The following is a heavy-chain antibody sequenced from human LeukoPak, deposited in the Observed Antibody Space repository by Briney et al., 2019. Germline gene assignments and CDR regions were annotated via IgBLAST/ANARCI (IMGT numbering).Heavy chain of an antibody. Sequence: SGPTLVKPTQTLTLTCTFSGFSLSTSGVGVGWVRQPPGKALEWLALIYWDHDKRYSPSLKTRLTITKDTSQNQVVLTMTNMDPVDTATHYCARLYYYGSGSYFYFDYWGQGTLVTVSS. CDR1: GFSLSTSGVG. V-gene: IGHV2-5*02. D-gene: IGHD3-10*01. J-gene: IGHJ4*02. CDR3: ARLYYYGSGSYFYFDY. CDR2: IYWDHDK.